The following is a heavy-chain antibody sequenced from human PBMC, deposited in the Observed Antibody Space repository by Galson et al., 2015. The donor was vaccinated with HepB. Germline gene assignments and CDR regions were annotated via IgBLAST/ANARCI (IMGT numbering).Heavy chain of an antibody. J-gene: IGHJ5*01. CDR1: GFAFDTHA. CDR2: ISGNGDST. CDR3: AKGYGLFDS. D-gene: IGHD3-16*01. V-gene: IGHV3-23*01. Sequence: SLRLSCAASGFAFDTHAMSWVRQAPGRGLEWISGISGNGDSTFYADSVKGRFTVSRDNSNNMLYLQMDSLTAEDTGLYFCAKGYGLFDSWAQGILVTVSS.